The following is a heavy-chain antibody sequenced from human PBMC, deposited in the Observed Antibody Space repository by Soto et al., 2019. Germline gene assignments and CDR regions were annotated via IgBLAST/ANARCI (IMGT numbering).Heavy chain of an antibody. CDR2: IYYSGST. J-gene: IGHJ4*02. V-gene: IGHV4-59*01. D-gene: IGHD5-18*01. CDR3: ARGNRGYRYALDY. CDR1: GGSISSYY. Sequence: PSETLSLTCTVSGGSISSYYWSWIRQPPGKGLEWIGYIYYSGSTNYNPSLKSRVTISVDTSKNQFSLKLSSVTAADTAVYYCARGNRGYRYALDYWGQGTLVTVSS.